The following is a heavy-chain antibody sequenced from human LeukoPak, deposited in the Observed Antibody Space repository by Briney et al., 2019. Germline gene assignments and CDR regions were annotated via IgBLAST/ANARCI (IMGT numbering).Heavy chain of an antibody. Sequence: ASVKVSCKASGYIFSDFDINWVRQASGQGLEWVAWMNPNSGNPAYAQEFQGRATVSGNISISTAYLELRSLKSDDTAVYYCARQGYGGHSQGAADYWGQGTLVTVSS. V-gene: IGHV1-8*03. J-gene: IGHJ4*02. CDR3: ARQGYGGHSQGAADY. CDR2: MNPNSGNP. CDR1: GYIFSDFD. D-gene: IGHD4-23*01.